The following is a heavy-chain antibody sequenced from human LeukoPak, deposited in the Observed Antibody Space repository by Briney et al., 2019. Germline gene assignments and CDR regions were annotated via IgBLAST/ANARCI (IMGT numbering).Heavy chain of an antibody. Sequence: SETLSLTCTVSGGSISGYYWSWIRQPAGKGLEWIGRIYTSGSTNYNPSLKSRVTISVDKSKNQFSLKLSSVTTADTAVYYCARDSVNIVVVPAAIVDPYYYYMDVWGKGTTVTVSS. D-gene: IGHD2-2*01. CDR3: ARDSVNIVVVPAAIVDPYYYYMDV. V-gene: IGHV4-4*07. J-gene: IGHJ6*03. CDR2: IYTSGST. CDR1: GGSISGYY.